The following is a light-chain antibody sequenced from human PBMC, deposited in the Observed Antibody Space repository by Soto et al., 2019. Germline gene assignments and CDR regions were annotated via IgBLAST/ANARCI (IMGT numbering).Light chain of an antibody. V-gene: IGLV1-40*01. Sequence: SVLTQPPSVSGAPGQRVTIPCTGNSSNLGAGYDVHWYQQLPGTAPKLVIYGNRNRPSGVPERFSGSKSGTSASLAITGLQAEDEGDYYCSSYTSSSTLFGTGTKVTVL. CDR1: SSNLGAGYD. J-gene: IGLJ1*01. CDR3: SSYTSSSTL. CDR2: GNR.